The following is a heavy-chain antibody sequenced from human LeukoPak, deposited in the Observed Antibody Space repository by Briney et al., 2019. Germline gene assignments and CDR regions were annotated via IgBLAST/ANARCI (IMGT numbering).Heavy chain of an antibody. CDR1: GYTFTGYY. D-gene: IGHD3-3*01. Sequence: GASVKVSCKAFGYTFTGYYMHWVRQAPGQGLEWMGWINPNSGGTNYAQKFRGRVTMTRDTSISTAYMELSRLRSDDTAVYYCASNYDFWSGYLYYWGQGTLVTVSS. J-gene: IGHJ4*02. V-gene: IGHV1-2*02. CDR3: ASNYDFWSGYLYY. CDR2: INPNSGGT.